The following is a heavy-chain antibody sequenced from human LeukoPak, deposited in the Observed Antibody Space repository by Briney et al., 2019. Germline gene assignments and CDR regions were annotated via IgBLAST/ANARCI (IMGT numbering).Heavy chain of an antibody. V-gene: IGHV4-59*01. D-gene: IGHD4-17*01. CDR3: ARSHKEGDYPPTLGY. CDR2: IYYSGST. Sequence: PSETLSLTCTVSGGSISSYYWSWIRQPPGKGLEWIGYIYYSGSTNYNPSLKSRVTISVDTSKNQFSLKLSSVTAADTAVYYCARSHKEGDYPPTLGYWGQGTLVTVSS. CDR1: GGSISSYY. J-gene: IGHJ4*02.